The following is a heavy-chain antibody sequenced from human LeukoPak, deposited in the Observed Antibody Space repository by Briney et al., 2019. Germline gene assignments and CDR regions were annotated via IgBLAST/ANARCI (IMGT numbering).Heavy chain of an antibody. CDR3: ARVYTAMVNA. Sequence: GSLRLSSAASGFTVSSNYMSWVRQAPGKGREWVSVIYSGGSTYYADSVKGRFTISRDNSKNTLYLQMNSLRAEDTAVYYCARVYTAMVNAWGQGTLVTVSS. V-gene: IGHV3-66*01. CDR1: GFTVSSNY. J-gene: IGHJ5*02. D-gene: IGHD5-18*01. CDR2: IYSGGST.